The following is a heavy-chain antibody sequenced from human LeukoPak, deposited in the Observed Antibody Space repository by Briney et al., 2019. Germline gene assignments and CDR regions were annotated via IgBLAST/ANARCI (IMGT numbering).Heavy chain of an antibody. CDR1: GFTFSSYS. CDR2: ISSSSSYI. J-gene: IGHJ6*02. CDR3: ARDGPDYGDYQSLSYYYYYYGMDV. D-gene: IGHD4-17*01. V-gene: IGHV3-21*01. Sequence: GGSLRLSCAASGFTFSSYSMNWVRQAPGKGLEWVSSISSSSSYIYYADSVKGRFTISRDNAKNSLYLQMNSLRAEDTAVYYCARDGPDYGDYQSLSYYYYYYGMDVWGQGTTVTVS.